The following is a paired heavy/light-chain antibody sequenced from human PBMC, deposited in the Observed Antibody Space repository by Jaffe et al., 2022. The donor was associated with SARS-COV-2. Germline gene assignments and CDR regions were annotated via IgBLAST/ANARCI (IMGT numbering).Light chain of an antibody. V-gene: IGKV1-33*01. CDR1: QDITNY. J-gene: IGKJ2*01. CDR2: DAS. CDR3: QQYENLPHT. Sequence: DIQMTQSPSSLSASVGDRVTITCQASQDITNYLNWYQQKPGKAPKLLIYDASNLERGVPSRISGSGSGTDFTFTISSLQPEDIATYYCQQYENLPHTFGQGTKLQIK.
Heavy chain of an antibody. CDR3: AKDYGRTGTTGFQH. J-gene: IGHJ1*01. CDR1: GFIFSTSG. V-gene: IGHV3-30*18. CDR2: ISYDGTNT. Sequence: QVQLVESGGGVVQPGRSLRLSCEVSGFIFSTSGMHWVRQASGKGLEWVALISYDGTNTYYADSVKGRFTISRDNSKNTLYLQMNSLRPEDTAMFYCAKDYGRTGTTGFQHWGQGTLVTVSS. D-gene: IGHD1-7*01.